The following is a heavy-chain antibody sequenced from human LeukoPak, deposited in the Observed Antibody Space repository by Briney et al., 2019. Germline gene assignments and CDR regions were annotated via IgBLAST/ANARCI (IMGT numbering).Heavy chain of an antibody. V-gene: IGHV5-51*01. CDR3: ARHGTIAAAANSDY. D-gene: IGHD6-13*01. Sequence: RGESLKISCKGSGYSFTSYWIGWVRQMPGKGLEWMGIINPGDSDTRYSPSFQGQVPISADKSISTAYLQWSSLKASDTAMYYCARHGTIAAAANSDYWGQGTLVTVSS. CDR2: INPGDSDT. CDR1: GYSFTSYW. J-gene: IGHJ4*02.